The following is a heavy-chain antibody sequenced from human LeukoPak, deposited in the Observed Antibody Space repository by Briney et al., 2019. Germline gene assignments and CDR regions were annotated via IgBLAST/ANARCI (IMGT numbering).Heavy chain of an antibody. CDR1: GGSISSYY. J-gene: IGHJ4*02. CDR3: AREGAYYYDSSGYFDY. V-gene: IGHV4-59*01. D-gene: IGHD3-22*01. Sequence: SETLSLTCTVSGGSISSYYWSWIRQPPGKGLEWIGYIYYSGSTNYNPSLKSRVTISADTSKNQFSLKLSSVTAADTAVYYCAREGAYYYDSSGYFDYWGQGTLVTVSS. CDR2: IYYSGST.